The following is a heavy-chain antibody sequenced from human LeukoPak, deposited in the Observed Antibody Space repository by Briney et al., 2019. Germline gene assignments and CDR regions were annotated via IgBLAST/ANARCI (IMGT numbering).Heavy chain of an antibody. CDR3: AGVGFFGNWFDP. Sequence: ASVKVSCKASGNTFTNSNIHWVRQAPGEGLEWMGIINTGAGGTNYAQRFQGRVTMSRDTSTSTVYLELSSLRSEDTAVYYCAGVGFFGNWFDPWGQGTLDIVSS. CDR2: INTGAGGT. CDR1: GNTFTNSN. D-gene: IGHD3-3*01. J-gene: IGHJ5*02. V-gene: IGHV1-46*01.